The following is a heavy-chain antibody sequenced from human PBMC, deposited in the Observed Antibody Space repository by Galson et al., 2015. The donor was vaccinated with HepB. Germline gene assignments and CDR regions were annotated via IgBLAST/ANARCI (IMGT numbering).Heavy chain of an antibody. CDR2: IIPILGIA. CDR3: ARPLLRVPAANDYYYYYAMDV. D-gene: IGHD2-2*01. J-gene: IGHJ6*02. V-gene: IGHV1-69*04. CDR1: GGTFSSYA. Sequence: SVKVSCKASGGTFSSYAISWVRQAPGQGLEWMGRIIPILGIANYAQKFQGRVTITADKSTSTAYMELSSLRSEDTAVYYCARPLLRVPAANDYYYYYAMDVWGQGTTVTVSS.